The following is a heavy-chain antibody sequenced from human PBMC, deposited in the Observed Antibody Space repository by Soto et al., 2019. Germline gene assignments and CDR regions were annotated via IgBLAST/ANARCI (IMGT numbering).Heavy chain of an antibody. D-gene: IGHD6-13*01. CDR1: RFTFSDYY. CDR3: ARGQYSSRFPPFDY. Sequence: PGGSLRLSCAASRFTFSDYYMTWIRQAPGKGLEWVSYISSSSRYTSYADSVKGRFTISKDNAKNSLFLQMNSLRAEDTAVYYCARGQYSSRFPPFDYWGQGTLVTVSS. J-gene: IGHJ4*02. CDR2: ISSSSRYT. V-gene: IGHV3-11*05.